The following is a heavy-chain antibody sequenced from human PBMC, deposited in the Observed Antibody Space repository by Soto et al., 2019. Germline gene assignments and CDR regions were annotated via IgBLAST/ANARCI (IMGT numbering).Heavy chain of an antibody. D-gene: IGHD6-19*01. Sequence: EVQLLESGGGLVQPGGSLRLSCAASGFTFSSYAMSWVRQAPGKGLEWVSAISGSGGSTYYADSVKGRFTISRDNSKNTVYLQMNSLGAEATAVYYCARGGMVAVAGGYWGQGTLVTVSS. CDR1: GFTFSSYA. V-gene: IGHV3-23*01. CDR3: ARGGMVAVAGGY. CDR2: ISGSGGST. J-gene: IGHJ4*02.